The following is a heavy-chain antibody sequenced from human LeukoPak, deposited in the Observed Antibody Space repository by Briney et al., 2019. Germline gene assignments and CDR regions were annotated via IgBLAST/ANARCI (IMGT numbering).Heavy chain of an antibody. CDR2: IYYSGST. D-gene: IGHD7-27*01. J-gene: IGHJ4*01. V-gene: IGHV4-59*01. CDR1: GGSISSYY. Sequence: SETLSLTCTVSGGSISSYYWSWIRQPAGKGLEWIGYIYYSGSTNYNPSLKTRATISVDTTKNQYSLNLSSVAAADTAVYYCARVTGAGEADYWGHGTLVTVSS. CDR3: ARVTGAGEADY.